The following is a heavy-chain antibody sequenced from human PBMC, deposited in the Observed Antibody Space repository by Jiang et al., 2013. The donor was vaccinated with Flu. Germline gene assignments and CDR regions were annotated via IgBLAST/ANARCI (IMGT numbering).Heavy chain of an antibody. Sequence: PGLVKPSQTLSLTCTVSGASLSSGGYYWTWIRQLPGRGLEWFGYIYYTGNTYYHPSLKSRLTMSVDTSQNQFSLSLSSVTAADTAVYYCAREGGGTLRSSFQHWGQGILVTVSS. CDR1: GASLSSGGYY. CDR3: AREGGGTLRSSFQH. J-gene: IGHJ1*01. V-gene: IGHV4-31*03. D-gene: IGHD1-26*01. CDR2: IYYTGNT.